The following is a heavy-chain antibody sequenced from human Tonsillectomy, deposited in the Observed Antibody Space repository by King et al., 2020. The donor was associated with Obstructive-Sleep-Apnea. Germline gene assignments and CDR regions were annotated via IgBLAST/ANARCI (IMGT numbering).Heavy chain of an antibody. D-gene: IGHD6-13*01. V-gene: IGHV4-59*01. Sequence: VQLQESGPGLVKPSETLSLTCTVSGGSISSYYWSWIRQPPGKGLEWIGYIYYSGSTNYKPSLKSRVTISVDTSKNQFSLKLSSVTAADTAVYYCARGNRIAAAAYYFDYWGHGTLVTVSS. CDR2: IYYSGST. CDR3: ARGNRIAAAAYYFDY. J-gene: IGHJ4*01. CDR1: GGSISSYY.